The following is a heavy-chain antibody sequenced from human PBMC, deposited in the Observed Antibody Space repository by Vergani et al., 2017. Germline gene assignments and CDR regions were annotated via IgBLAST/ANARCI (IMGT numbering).Heavy chain of an antibody. CDR1: GFTFSSYA. Sequence: EVQLLASGGGLVQPGGSLRLSCAASGFTFSSYAMSWVRQAPGKGLEWVSAISGSGGSTYYSDSVKGRFTISRDNSKNTLYLQMNSLRAEDTAVYYCARAGDFWSGYYGDYWGQGTLVTVSS. V-gene: IGHV3-23*01. CDR3: ARAGDFWSGYYGDY. D-gene: IGHD3-3*01. CDR2: ISGSGGST. J-gene: IGHJ4*02.